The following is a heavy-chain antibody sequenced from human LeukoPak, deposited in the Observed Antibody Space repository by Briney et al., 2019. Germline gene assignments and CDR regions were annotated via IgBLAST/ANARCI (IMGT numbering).Heavy chain of an antibody. CDR3: ARGVGIVSTISKKHFDD. D-gene: IGHD5/OR15-5a*01. CDR2: MNPNSGNT. Sequence: GASVKVSCKASGYTFTSCDINWVRQATGQGLEWMGWMNPNSGNTGYAQKFQGRVTMTRNTSINTAYMELSSLRSEDTAIYYCARGVGIVSTISKKHFDDWGQGTLVTVSS. J-gene: IGHJ4*02. CDR1: GYTFTSCD. V-gene: IGHV1-8*01.